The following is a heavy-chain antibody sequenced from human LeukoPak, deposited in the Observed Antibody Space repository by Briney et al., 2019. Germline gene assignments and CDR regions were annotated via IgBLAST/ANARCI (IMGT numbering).Heavy chain of an antibody. CDR3: ARDIAYSSGWSA. Sequence: PSETLSLTCTVSGGSVSSYYWGWVRRPPGKGLEWIGSIYYSGSTYYNPSLKSRVTISVDTSKNQFSLKLSSVTAADTAVYYCARDIAYSSGWSAWGQGTLVTVSS. V-gene: IGHV4-39*07. D-gene: IGHD6-19*01. CDR1: GGSVSSYY. J-gene: IGHJ5*02. CDR2: IYYSGST.